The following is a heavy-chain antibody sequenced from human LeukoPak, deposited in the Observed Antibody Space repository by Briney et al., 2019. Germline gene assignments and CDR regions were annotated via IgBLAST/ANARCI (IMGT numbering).Heavy chain of an antibody. CDR2: IWYDGSNK. D-gene: IGHD6-13*01. CDR3: AKSWRGRAIDY. J-gene: IGHJ4*02. CDR1: GFTFSSHW. V-gene: IGHV3-33*06. Sequence: GGSLRLSCAASGFTFSSHWMHWVRQAPGKGLEWVAVIWYDGSNKNYADSVKGRFTISRDNSKNTLYLQMNSLRAEDTAVYYCAKSWRGRAIDYWGQGTLVTVSS.